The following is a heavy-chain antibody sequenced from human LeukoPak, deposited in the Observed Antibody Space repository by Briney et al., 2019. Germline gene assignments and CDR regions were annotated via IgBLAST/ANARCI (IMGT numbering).Heavy chain of an antibody. D-gene: IGHD3-16*01. CDR3: ARARSRITFGGIRHAFDI. Sequence: GASVKVSCKASGDTSGSYAMNWVRQAPGQGLEWVARIIPLLGITNHAQKLQGRVTVTADTSTNTVYMELSSLRPDDTAVYYCARARSRITFGGIRHAFDIWGQGTLVTVSS. CDR1: GDTSGSYA. V-gene: IGHV1-69*04. J-gene: IGHJ3*02. CDR2: IIPLLGIT.